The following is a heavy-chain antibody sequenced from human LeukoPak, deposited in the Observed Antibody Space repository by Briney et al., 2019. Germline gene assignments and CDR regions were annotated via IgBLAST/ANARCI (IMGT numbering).Heavy chain of an antibody. CDR1: GFTFSSHG. V-gene: IGHV3-23*01. Sequence: PGGSLRLSCAASGFTFSSHGMSWVRQAPGKGLEWVSTISGSGDNTYYADSVKGRFTISRDNSKNTLYLQMNSLRAEDTAVYYCARGLGQEYSNKGEFDSWGQGSLVTVSS. D-gene: IGHD2/OR15-2a*01. CDR3: ARGLGQEYSNKGEFDS. CDR2: ISGSGDNT. J-gene: IGHJ4*02.